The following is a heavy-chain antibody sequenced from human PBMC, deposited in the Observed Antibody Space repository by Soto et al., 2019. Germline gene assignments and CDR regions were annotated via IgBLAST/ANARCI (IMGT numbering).Heavy chain of an antibody. CDR3: ARDTTMIVVAPAAFDI. D-gene: IGHD3-22*01. Sequence: ASVKVSCKASGYTFTSYGISWVRQAPGQGLEWMGWISAYNGNTNYAQKLQGRVTMTTDTSTSTAYMELRSLRSDDTAVYYCARDTTMIVVAPAAFDIWGQGTMVTVSS. CDR2: ISAYNGNT. CDR1: GYTFTSYG. V-gene: IGHV1-18*04. J-gene: IGHJ3*02.